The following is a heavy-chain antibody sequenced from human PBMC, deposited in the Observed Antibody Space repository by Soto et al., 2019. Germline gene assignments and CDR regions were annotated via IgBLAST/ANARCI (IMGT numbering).Heavy chain of an antibody. V-gene: IGHV3-23*01. CDR2: ISGSGGVT. CDR3: AKIHSGSSEDAFDV. CDR1: GFTFSSYA. J-gene: IGHJ3*01. Sequence: EVQLLESGGGLVQPGGSQRLSCAASGFTFSSYAMSWVRQGPGKGLEWVTLISGSGGVTDYADSVKGRFTVSRDNSKNTMYLELNSLRAGDTAIYYCAKIHSGSSEDAFDVWGQGTVVTVSS. D-gene: IGHD6-19*01.